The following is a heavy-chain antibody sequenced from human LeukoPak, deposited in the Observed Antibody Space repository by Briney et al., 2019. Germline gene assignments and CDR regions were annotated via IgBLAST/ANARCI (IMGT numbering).Heavy chain of an antibody. V-gene: IGHV4-34*01. Sequence: PSETLSLTCAVYGGSFSGYYWSWIRQPPGKGLEWIGEINHSGSTNYNPSLKSRVTISVDTSKNQFSLKLSSVTAADTAVYYCARDGGSLYYYYYMDVWGKGTTVTISS. CDR2: INHSGST. CDR3: ARDGGSLYYYYYMDV. CDR1: GGSFSGYY. J-gene: IGHJ6*03. D-gene: IGHD3-16*01.